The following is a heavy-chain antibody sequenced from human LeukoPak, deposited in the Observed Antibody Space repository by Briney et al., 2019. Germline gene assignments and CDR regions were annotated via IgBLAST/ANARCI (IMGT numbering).Heavy chain of an antibody. CDR1: GFTVSSNY. CDR2: IYSGGST. D-gene: IGHD2-15*01. Sequence: PGGSLRLSCAASGFTVSSNYMSWVRQAPGKGLEWVSVIYSGGSTYYADSVKGRFTISRDNSKNTLYLQMNSLRAEDTAVYYCARGAPVAGPYYFDYWGQGALVTVSS. J-gene: IGHJ4*02. V-gene: IGHV3-53*01. CDR3: ARGAPVAGPYYFDY.